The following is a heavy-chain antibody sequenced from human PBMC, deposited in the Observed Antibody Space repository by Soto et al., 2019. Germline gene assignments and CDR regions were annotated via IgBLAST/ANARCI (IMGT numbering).Heavy chain of an antibody. J-gene: IGHJ5*02. D-gene: IGHD1-26*01. CDR3: ITIIPKGKWELGP. CDR2: IYTSGST. CDR1: GGSISSYY. Sequence: SETLSLTCTVSGGSISSYYWSWIRQPAGKGLEWIGRIYTSGSTNYNPSLKSRVTMSVDTSKNQFSLKLSSVTAADTAVYYCITIIPKGKWELGPWGQGTLVTVSS. V-gene: IGHV4-4*07.